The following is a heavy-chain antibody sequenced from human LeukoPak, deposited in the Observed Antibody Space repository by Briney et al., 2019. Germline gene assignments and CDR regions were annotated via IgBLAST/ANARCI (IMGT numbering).Heavy chain of an antibody. Sequence: SETLSLTCAVYGGSFSGYYWTWIRQPPGEGLEWIGEIDHSGSTNYNPSLKSRVTISVDTSKNQFSLNLSSVTAADTAIYYCARLGGATSPFGYWGQGTLVTVSS. CDR3: ARLGGATSPFGY. D-gene: IGHD1-26*01. V-gene: IGHV4-34*01. CDR1: GGSFSGYY. CDR2: IDHSGST. J-gene: IGHJ4*02.